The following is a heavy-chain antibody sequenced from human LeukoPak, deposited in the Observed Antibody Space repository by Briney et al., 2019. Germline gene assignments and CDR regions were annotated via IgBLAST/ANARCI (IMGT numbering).Heavy chain of an antibody. CDR3: ARGHYYGSGSYYNVRSSNWFDP. CDR2: INHSGRT. CDR1: GGSFSGYY. Sequence: SETLSLTCAVYGGSFSGYYWSWIRQPPGKGLEWIGGINHSGRTNYNPSLKSRVTISEDTSKNQFSLKLSSVTAADTAVYYCARGHYYGSGSYYNVRSSNWFDPWGQGTLVTVSS. J-gene: IGHJ5*02. D-gene: IGHD3-10*01. V-gene: IGHV4-34*01.